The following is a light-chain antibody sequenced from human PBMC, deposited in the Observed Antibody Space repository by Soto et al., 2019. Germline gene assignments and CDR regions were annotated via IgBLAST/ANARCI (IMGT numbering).Light chain of an antibody. CDR1: QGIRND. V-gene: IGKV1-6*01. CDR2: AAS. J-gene: IGKJ4*01. CDR3: LQDYNYPLT. Sequence: AIHMTQSPSSLSSSLGDRVTITFLASQGIRNDLGWYQRKPGKAPKLLIYAASSLQSGVPSRFSGSGSGTDFTLTISSLQPEDFATYYCLQDYNYPLTFGGGTKVDI.